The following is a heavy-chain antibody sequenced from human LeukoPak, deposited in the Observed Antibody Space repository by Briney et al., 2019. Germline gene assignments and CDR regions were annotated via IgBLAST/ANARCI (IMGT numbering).Heavy chain of an antibody. J-gene: IGHJ6*03. CDR1: GGSFSGYY. Sequence: SETLSLTCAVYGGSFSGYYWSWIRQPPGKGLEWIGEINHSGSTNYNPSLKSRVTISVDTSKNQFSLKLSSVTAADTAVYYCARGRDIVVVPAAKRYYYYYMGVWGKGTTVTVSS. CDR2: INHSGST. D-gene: IGHD2-2*01. CDR3: ARGRDIVVVPAAKRYYYYYMGV. V-gene: IGHV4-34*01.